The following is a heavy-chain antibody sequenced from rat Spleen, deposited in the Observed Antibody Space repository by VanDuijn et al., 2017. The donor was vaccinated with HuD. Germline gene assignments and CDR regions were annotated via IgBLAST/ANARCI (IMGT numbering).Heavy chain of an antibody. CDR1: GFTFSDYY. Sequence: EVQLVESDGGLVQPGRSLKLSCAASGFTFSDYYMAWVRQAPTKGLEWVATISSDGRRNYYRDSVKGRFTISRDNAKSTLYLQMNSLRSEDTATYYCARHEGITYVMDAWGQGASVTVSS. CDR2: ISSDGRRN. CDR3: ARHEGITYVMDA. V-gene: IGHV5-29*01. J-gene: IGHJ4*01. D-gene: IGHD1-1*01.